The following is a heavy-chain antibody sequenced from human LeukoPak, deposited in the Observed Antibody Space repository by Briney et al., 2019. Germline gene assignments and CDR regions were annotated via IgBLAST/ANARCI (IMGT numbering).Heavy chain of an antibody. CDR2: IISSSSYI. CDR1: GFTFSSYS. Sequence: GGSLRLSCAASGFTFSSYSMNWVRQAPGKGLEWVSSIISSSSYIYYADSVKGRFTISRDNAKNSLYLQMNSLRAEDTAVYYCAREWVPCSSTSCYLPSHYDAFDIWGQGTMVTVSS. J-gene: IGHJ3*02. V-gene: IGHV3-21*01. D-gene: IGHD2-2*01. CDR3: AREWVPCSSTSCYLPSHYDAFDI.